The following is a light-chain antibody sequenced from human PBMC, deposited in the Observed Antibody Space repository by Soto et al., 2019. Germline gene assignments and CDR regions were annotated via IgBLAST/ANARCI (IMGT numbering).Light chain of an antibody. CDR1: QSISSW. V-gene: IGKV1-5*03. Sequence: DIQMTQSPSTLSASVGDRVTITCRASQSISSWLAWYQQKPGRAPKLLIYKASSLESGVPSRFSGSGSGTESTPPISTLQPDDFATYYCQQYNSSPTFGQGTKVEIK. J-gene: IGKJ1*01. CDR2: KAS. CDR3: QQYNSSPT.